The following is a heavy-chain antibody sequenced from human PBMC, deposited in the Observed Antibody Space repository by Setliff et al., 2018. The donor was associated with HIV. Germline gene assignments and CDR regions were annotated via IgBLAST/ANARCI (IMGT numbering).Heavy chain of an antibody. D-gene: IGHD4-17*01. CDR2: IIPLFGTR. CDR1: GGTLNDYA. V-gene: IGHV1-69*05. Sequence: SVKVSCKASGGTLNDYAVTWVRQAPGQGLDVVGEIIPLFGTRNYVQRFQGRIAITTDESTATAYMDLSGLTSEDTAMYYCARDPIDYGDSPFDYWGQGTLVTVSS. J-gene: IGHJ4*02. CDR3: ARDPIDYGDSPFDY.